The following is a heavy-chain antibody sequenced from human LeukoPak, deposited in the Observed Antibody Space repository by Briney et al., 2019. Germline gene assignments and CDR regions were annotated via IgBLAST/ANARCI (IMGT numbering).Heavy chain of an antibody. D-gene: IGHD1-26*01. J-gene: IGHJ5*02. CDR1: GGSISSYY. CDR2: IYYSGST. V-gene: IGHV4-59*08. CDR3: ARGGTWFDP. Sequence: SETLSLTCTVSGGSISSYYWSWIRQPPGKGLEWIGYIYYSGSTNYNPSLKGRVTISVDTSKNQFSLKLSSVTDADTAVYYCARGGTWFDPWGQGNLVTVSS.